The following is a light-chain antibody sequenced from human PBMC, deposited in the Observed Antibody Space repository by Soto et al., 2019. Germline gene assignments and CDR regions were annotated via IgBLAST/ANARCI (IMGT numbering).Light chain of an antibody. J-gene: IGLJ2*01. CDR1: SSDIGGLYNY. CDR2: DVN. Sequence: QSVLTQPASVSGSPGQSITISCTGTSSDIGGLYNYVSWYQQHPGKAPKLLIYDVNGRPSGVSDRFSGSKSGNTASLTISGLQAEDEADYFCSAYSSGATHVVFGGGTKLTVL. CDR3: SAYSSGATHVV. V-gene: IGLV2-14*03.